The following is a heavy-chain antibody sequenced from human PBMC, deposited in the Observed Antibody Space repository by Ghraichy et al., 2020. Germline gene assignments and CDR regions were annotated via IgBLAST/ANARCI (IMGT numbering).Heavy chain of an antibody. J-gene: IGHJ5*02. CDR3: ARGYDFWT. CDR2: IFNSGTT. CDR1: GFIVSNNY. V-gene: IGHV3-66*02. D-gene: IGHD3-3*01. Sequence: GESLNISCVASGFIVSNNYMSWVRQAPGKGLEWVSVIFNSGTTYYADSVKGRFTSSRDNSKNALYLEMNSLRAEDTAVYYCARGYDFWTWGQGTLVTVSS.